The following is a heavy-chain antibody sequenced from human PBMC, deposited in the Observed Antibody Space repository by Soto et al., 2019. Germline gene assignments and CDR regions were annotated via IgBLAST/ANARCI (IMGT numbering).Heavy chain of an antibody. Sequence: ASVKVSCKASGYTFTNFGIHWVRQAPGQSLEWMGWIIAGNGNTKYSQKFHGRVTITRDTSATTVYMELGSLIPEDTAVYYCARTYYYESSGSMASTFEYWGQGTLVTVSS. D-gene: IGHD3-22*01. CDR1: GYTFTNFG. J-gene: IGHJ4*02. CDR3: ARTYYYESSGSMASTFEY. CDR2: IIAGNGNT. V-gene: IGHV1-3*01.